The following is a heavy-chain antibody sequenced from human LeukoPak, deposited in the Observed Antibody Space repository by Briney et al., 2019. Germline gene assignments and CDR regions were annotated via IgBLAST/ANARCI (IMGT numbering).Heavy chain of an antibody. J-gene: IGHJ4*02. CDR3: ARGDCTTTRCSTSPFDS. D-gene: IGHD2-2*02. CDR1: GFTVSSTY. CDR2: IYSGGDT. V-gene: IGHV3-53*01. Sequence: GGSLRLSCAASGFTVSSTYMSWVRQAPGKGLEWVSEIYSGGDTYYADSVKGRFTISRDNSKNTLFLQMNSLRAEDTAVYFCARGDCTTTRCSTSPFDSWGQGTLVTVSS.